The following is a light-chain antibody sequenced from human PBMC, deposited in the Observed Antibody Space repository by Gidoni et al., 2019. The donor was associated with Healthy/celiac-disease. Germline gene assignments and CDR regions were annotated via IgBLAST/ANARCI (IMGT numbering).Light chain of an antibody. V-gene: IGKV1-39*01. CDR1: QSISSY. CDR2: AAS. J-gene: IGKJ1*01. CDR3: QQSYSTPRT. Sequence: DIQMTQSPSSLSASVGDRVTITCRASQSISSYLHWYQQKPGKAPKLLIYAASSLQSGVPSRCSGSGSGTDFTITISSLQPEEFATYYCQQSYSTPRTFXXXTKVEIK.